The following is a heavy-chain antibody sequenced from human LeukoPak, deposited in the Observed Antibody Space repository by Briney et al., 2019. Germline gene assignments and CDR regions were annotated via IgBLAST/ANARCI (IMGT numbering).Heavy chain of an antibody. V-gene: IGHV3-64*01. J-gene: IGHJ6*03. CDR3: ARVSRPSYYYYYMDV. CDR1: GFTFSSYA. Sequence: GGSLRLSCAASGFTFSSYAMHWVRQVPGKGLEYVSAISSNGGSTYYANSVKGRFTISRDNSKNTLYLQMGSLRAEDMAVYYCARVSRPSYYYYYMDVWGKGTTVTVSS. CDR2: ISSNGGST.